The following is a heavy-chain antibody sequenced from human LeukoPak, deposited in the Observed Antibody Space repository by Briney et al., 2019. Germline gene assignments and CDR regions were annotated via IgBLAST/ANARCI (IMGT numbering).Heavy chain of an antibody. J-gene: IGHJ3*02. CDR1: GYTFTSYG. CDR3: ARGGRWELPRPYAFDI. V-gene: IGHV1-18*01. Sequence: ASVKVSCKASGYTFTSYGITWVRQAPGQGLEWMGWISAYNGHTNYAQKFQGRVTMTTDTSTSTAYMELRSLRYDDTVVYYCARGGRWELPRPYAFDIWGQGTMVTVSS. D-gene: IGHD1-26*01. CDR2: ISAYNGHT.